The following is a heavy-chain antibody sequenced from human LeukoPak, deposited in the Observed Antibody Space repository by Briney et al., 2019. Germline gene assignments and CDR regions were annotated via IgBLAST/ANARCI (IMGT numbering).Heavy chain of an antibody. CDR3: AKSRHMVRGVTPFDY. CDR1: GFTFGSYG. V-gene: IGHV3-30*02. CDR2: IRYDGSNK. D-gene: IGHD3-10*01. J-gene: IGHJ4*02. Sequence: PGGSLRLSXAASGFTFGSYGMHWVRQAPGKGLEWLAFIRYDGSNKYYADSVKGRFTISRDNSKNTLYLQMNSLRAEDTAVYYCAKSRHMVRGVTPFDYWGQGTLVTVSS.